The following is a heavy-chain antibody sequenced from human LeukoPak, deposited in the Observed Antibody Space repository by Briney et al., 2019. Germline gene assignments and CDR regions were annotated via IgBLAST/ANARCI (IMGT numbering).Heavy chain of an antibody. D-gene: IGHD3-9*01. J-gene: IGHJ4*02. CDR2: IFYSGST. V-gene: IGHV4-59*01. CDR1: SGSINHYY. Sequence: TSETLSLTCTVSSGSINHYYWSWIRQPPGKGLEWIGYIFYSGSTDYNPSLKSRVTISVDTSKNQFSLNLSSVTAADTAVYYCARSLTGNFDYCGQGTLVTVSS. CDR3: ARSLTGNFDY.